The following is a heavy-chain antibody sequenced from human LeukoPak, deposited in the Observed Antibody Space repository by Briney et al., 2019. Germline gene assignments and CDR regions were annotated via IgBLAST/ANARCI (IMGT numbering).Heavy chain of an antibody. CDR3: ASWMGDWFDP. Sequence: PSETLSLTCTVSGGSISSHYWSWIRQPPGKGLEWIGYIYYSGSTNYNPSLKSRVTISVDTSKNQFSLKLSSVTAADTAVYYCASWMGDWFDPWGQGTLVTVSS. V-gene: IGHV4-59*08. CDR1: GGSISSHY. CDR2: IYYSGST. D-gene: IGHD1-26*01. J-gene: IGHJ5*02.